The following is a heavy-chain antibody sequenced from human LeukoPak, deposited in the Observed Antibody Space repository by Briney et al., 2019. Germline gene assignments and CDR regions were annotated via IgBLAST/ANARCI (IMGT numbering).Heavy chain of an antibody. CDR2: IYYTGST. D-gene: IGHD2-15*01. J-gene: IGHJ5*02. CDR1: GGAITNYY. CDR3: AASWSYQNWFDP. Sequence: PSETLSLTCGVSGGAITNYYWNWIRQAPGKGLEWLGYIYYTGSTTYNPSVKSRITISLDTSKKQISLKLRSVTAADTAVYYCAASWSYQNWFDPWGQGTLVTVSS. V-gene: IGHV4-59*03.